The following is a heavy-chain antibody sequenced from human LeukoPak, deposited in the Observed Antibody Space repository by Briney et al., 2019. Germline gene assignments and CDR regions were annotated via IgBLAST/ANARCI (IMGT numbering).Heavy chain of an antibody. Sequence: SETLSLTCTVSGGSISSSSYYWGWIRQPPGKGLEWIGSIYYSGSTYYNPSLKSRVTISVDTSKNQFSPKLSSVTAADTAVYYCASSGTGITMIVVDWGQGTLVTVSS. CDR2: IYYSGST. J-gene: IGHJ4*02. CDR1: GGSISSSSYY. D-gene: IGHD3-22*01. V-gene: IGHV4-39*01. CDR3: ASSGTGITMIVVD.